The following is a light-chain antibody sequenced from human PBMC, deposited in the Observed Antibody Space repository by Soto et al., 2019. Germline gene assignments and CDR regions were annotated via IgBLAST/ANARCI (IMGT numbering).Light chain of an antibody. CDR1: QSVSIY. CDR3: QQYNDWPPLT. CDR2: GTS. Sequence: EIVLTQSPATLSLSPGERATLSCRASQSVSIYLAWYQQKPGQAPRLLIYGTSTRATGVPARFSGSGSGTEFTLTISNLQSEDFAVYYCQQYNDWPPLTFGGGTKVAIK. V-gene: IGKV3-15*01. J-gene: IGKJ4*01.